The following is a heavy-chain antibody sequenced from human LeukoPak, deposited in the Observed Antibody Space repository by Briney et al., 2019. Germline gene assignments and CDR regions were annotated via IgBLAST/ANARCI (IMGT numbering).Heavy chain of an antibody. D-gene: IGHD3-9*01. V-gene: IGHV3-30*18. Sequence: GGSLTLPCTASGFSFSSYGVHWFRQAPGKGLEWVAYISYDGSNKYYADSEKGLFTISRDNSKNTLYLQMCSLRAEDRAVFYYAKDSGRRYLDWLFDYWGQGTLVSVSS. CDR3: AKDSGRRYLDWLFDY. CDR1: GFSFSSYG. J-gene: IGHJ4*02. CDR2: ISYDGSNK.